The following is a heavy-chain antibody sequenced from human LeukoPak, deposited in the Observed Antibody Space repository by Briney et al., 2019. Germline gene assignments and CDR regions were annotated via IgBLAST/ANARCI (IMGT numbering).Heavy chain of an antibody. Sequence: GGSLRLSCAASGFTFSSYWMSWVRQAPGKGLEWVANIKQDGSEKYYVDSVKGRFTISRDNAKNSLYLQMNSLRAEDTAVYYCARSDVLRFLEWLLGAFDIWGQGTMVTVSS. J-gene: IGHJ3*02. V-gene: IGHV3-7*01. CDR3: ARSDVLRFLEWLLGAFDI. CDR2: IKQDGSEK. CDR1: GFTFSSYW. D-gene: IGHD3-3*01.